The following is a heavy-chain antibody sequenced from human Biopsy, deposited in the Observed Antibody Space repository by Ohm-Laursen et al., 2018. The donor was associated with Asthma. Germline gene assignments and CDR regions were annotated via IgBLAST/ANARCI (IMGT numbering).Heavy chain of an antibody. J-gene: IGHJ4*02. Sequence: SVTPSCPSLGGTFNTYVIGWVRPAPGRGLEWMGGINSVFGTTTYPQKFQDRVTITADDSTSTVYMELSSLRSEDTAVYYCARKAGSWSSRNGDSLEFWGQGTLVTVSS. V-gene: IGHV1-69*13. CDR2: INSVFGTT. D-gene: IGHD2-2*01. CDR3: ARKAGSWSSRNGDSLEF. CDR1: GGTFNTYV.